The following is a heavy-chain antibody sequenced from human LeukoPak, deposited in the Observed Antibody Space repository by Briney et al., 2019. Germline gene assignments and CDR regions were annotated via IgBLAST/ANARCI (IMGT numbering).Heavy chain of an antibody. D-gene: IGHD2-15*01. CDR1: GGSISSYY. CDR3: ARGSRCRGGSCGFDP. CDR2: IYYSGST. Sequence: MASETLSLTCTVSGGSISSYYWSWIRQPPGKGLEWIGYIYYSGSTNYNPSLKSRVTISVDTSKNQFSLKLSSVTAADTAVYYCARGSRCRGGSCGFDPWGQGTLVTVSS. V-gene: IGHV4-59*01. J-gene: IGHJ5*02.